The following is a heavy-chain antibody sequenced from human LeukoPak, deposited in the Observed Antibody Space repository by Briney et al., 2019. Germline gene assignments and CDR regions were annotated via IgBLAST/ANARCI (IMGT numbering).Heavy chain of an antibody. J-gene: IGHJ6*03. V-gene: IGHV4-38-2*01. D-gene: IGHD6-13*01. CDR3: ARHPYSSSWYGPTSYYYYYMDV. Sequence: SETLSLTCAVSGYSISSGYYWGWIRQSPGKGLEWIGSIYHSGSTYYNPSLKSRVTISVDTSKNQFSLKLSSVTAADTAVYYCARHPYSSSWYGPTSYYYYYMDVWGKGTTVTVSS. CDR2: IYHSGST. CDR1: GYSISSGYY.